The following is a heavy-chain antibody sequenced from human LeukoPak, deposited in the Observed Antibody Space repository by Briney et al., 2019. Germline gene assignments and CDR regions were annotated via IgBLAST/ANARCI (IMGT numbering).Heavy chain of an antibody. Sequence: PGGSLRLSCAASGFTFSSYGLHWVRQAPGKGLEWVAFIRYDGSNTYYADSVKGRFTISRDNSKNTLYLQMNSLRGEDTAVYYCAKAPVTTCRGAFCYPFDYWGLGTLVTVSS. CDR1: GFTFSSYG. CDR3: AKAPVTTCRGAFCYPFDY. J-gene: IGHJ4*02. V-gene: IGHV3-30*02. D-gene: IGHD2-15*01. CDR2: IRYDGSNT.